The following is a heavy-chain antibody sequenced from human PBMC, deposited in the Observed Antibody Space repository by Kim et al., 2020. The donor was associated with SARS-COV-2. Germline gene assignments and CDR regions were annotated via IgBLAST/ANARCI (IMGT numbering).Heavy chain of an antibody. V-gene: IGHV3-13*01. CDR3: ARALWKGSYYYGMDV. D-gene: IGHD1-1*01. CDR2: IGTAGDT. J-gene: IGHJ6*02. Sequence: GGSLRLSCAASGFTFSSYDMHWVRQATGKGLEWVSAIGTAGDTYYPGSVKGRFTISRENAKNSLYLQMNSLRAGDTAVYYCARALWKGSYYYGMDVWGQGTTVTVSS. CDR1: GFTFSSYD.